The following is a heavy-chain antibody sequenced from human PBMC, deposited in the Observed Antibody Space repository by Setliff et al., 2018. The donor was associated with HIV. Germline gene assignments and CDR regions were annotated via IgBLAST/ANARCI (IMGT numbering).Heavy chain of an antibody. V-gene: IGHV1-18*01. CDR3: ARREDNWIYRDWFDP. CDR2: INAHNGDT. Sequence: ASVKVSCKASVYTFASYGITWVRQAPGQGLEWMGWINAHNGDTNYAQKFQGSVTRTTHTSTRTVYMDLRSLRSDDTAVYYCARREDNWIYRDWFDPWGQGTLVTVSS. CDR1: VYTFASYG. J-gene: IGHJ5*02. D-gene: IGHD3-16*02.